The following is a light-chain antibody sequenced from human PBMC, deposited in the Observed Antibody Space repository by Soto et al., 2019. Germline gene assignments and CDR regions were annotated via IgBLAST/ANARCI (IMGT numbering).Light chain of an antibody. J-gene: IGLJ2*01. V-gene: IGLV3-9*01. CDR2: RDS. CDR3: QVWESPVV. Sequence: SYELTQPLSVSVALGQTARITCGGNNIGSKNVHWYQQKPGQAPVLVIYRDSNRPSGIPERSSGSNSGNTATLTISSAQAGDEADYYCQVWESPVVFGGGTKVTVL. CDR1: NIGSKN.